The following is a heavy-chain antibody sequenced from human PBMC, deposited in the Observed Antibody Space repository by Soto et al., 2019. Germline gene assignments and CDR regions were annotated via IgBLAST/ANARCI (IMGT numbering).Heavy chain of an antibody. D-gene: IGHD3-10*01. J-gene: IGHJ4*02. CDR2: ISGSGGST. CDR3: AKDRPRITMVRGVTDY. Sequence: GGSLRLSCAASGFTFSSYAMSWVRQAPGKGLEWVSAISGSGGSTYYADSVKGRFTISRDNSKNTLYLLMNSLRAEDTAVYYCAKDRPRITMVRGVTDYWGQGTLVTVSS. CDR1: GFTFSSYA. V-gene: IGHV3-23*01.